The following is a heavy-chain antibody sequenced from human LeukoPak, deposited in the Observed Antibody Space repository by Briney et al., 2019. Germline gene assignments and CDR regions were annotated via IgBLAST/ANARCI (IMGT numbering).Heavy chain of an antibody. Sequence: GCPRRSSGAAAVSFFTDNAMNGGLHIPGKSLKGSSGISVSGVRTYYADSVKGRFTISRDNSKNTLYLQMNSRRAEDTAVYYCARVLRYCSGGNCYSGGLGYMDVWGKGTTVTISS. J-gene: IGHJ6*03. CDR3: ARVLRYCSGGNCYSGGLGYMDV. CDR2: ISVSGVRT. V-gene: IGHV3-23*01. CDR1: VSFFTDNA. D-gene: IGHD2-15*01.